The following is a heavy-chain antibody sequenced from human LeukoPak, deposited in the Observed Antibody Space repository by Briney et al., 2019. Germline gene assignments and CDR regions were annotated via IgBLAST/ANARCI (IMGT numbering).Heavy chain of an antibody. CDR2: ISSSSSTI. Sequence: GGSLRLSCAASGFTFSSYSMNWVRQAPGRGLEWVSYISSSSSTIYYADSVKGRFTISRDNAKNSLYLQMNSLRDEDTAVFYCARDCCYDSSGPFDFWGQGTLVTVSS. V-gene: IGHV3-48*02. CDR1: GFTFSSYS. J-gene: IGHJ4*02. D-gene: IGHD3-22*01. CDR3: ARDCCYDSSGPFDF.